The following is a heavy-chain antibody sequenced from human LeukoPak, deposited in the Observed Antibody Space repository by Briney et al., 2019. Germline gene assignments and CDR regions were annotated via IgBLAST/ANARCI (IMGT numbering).Heavy chain of an antibody. D-gene: IGHD6-19*01. Sequence: RAGGSLRLSCAASGFTVSSNYMSWVRQAPGKGLEWVSVIYSGGSTYYADSVKGRFTISRDNSKNTLYLQMSSLRAEDTAVYYCARTPYSSGWYYFDHWGQGTLVTVSS. J-gene: IGHJ4*02. V-gene: IGHV3-66*02. CDR2: IYSGGST. CDR3: ARTPYSSGWYYFDH. CDR1: GFTVSSNY.